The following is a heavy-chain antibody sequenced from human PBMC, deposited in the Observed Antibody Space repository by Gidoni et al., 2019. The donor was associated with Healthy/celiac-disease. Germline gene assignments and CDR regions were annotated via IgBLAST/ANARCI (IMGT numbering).Heavy chain of an antibody. D-gene: IGHD3-22*01. CDR2: IYYSGST. CDR3: ARDRRYYYDSSGFYFDY. Sequence: QVQLQESGPGLVKPSQTLSLTCTVSGGSISSGGYYWRWIRQHPGKGLEWIGYIYYSGSTYYNPSLKSRVTISVDTSKNQFSLKLSSVTAADTAVYYCARDRRYYYDSSGFYFDYWGQGTLVTVSS. V-gene: IGHV4-31*03. CDR1: GGSISSGGYY. J-gene: IGHJ4*02.